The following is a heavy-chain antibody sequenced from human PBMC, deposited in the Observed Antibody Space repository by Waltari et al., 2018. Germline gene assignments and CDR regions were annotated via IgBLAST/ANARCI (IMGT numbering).Heavy chain of an antibody. Sequence: QVQLVESGGGVVQPGRSLRLSCAASGFTFSSYAMHWVRQAPGTGLEWVAVISYHGTYEYYADSVKGRFTISRDNSKNTLYLQMNSLRAEDTAVYYCARGGRDDSSGYYWGPFDYWGQGTLVTVSS. CDR1: GFTFSSYA. V-gene: IGHV3-30-3*01. CDR2: ISYHGTYE. D-gene: IGHD3-22*01. CDR3: ARGGRDDSSGYYWGPFDY. J-gene: IGHJ4*02.